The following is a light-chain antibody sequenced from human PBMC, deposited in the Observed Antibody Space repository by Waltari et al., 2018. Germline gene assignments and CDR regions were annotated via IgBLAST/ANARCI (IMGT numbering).Light chain of an antibody. J-gene: IGKJ5*01. CDR1: QSVSSY. CDR3: QQYNNWPPL. CDR2: GAS. Sequence: IVMTQSPATLSVSPGERATLSCRASQSVSSYLGWYQRKPGQAPRLLSHGASTRATGIPARFSGSGSGAEFTLTISSLQSEYFAVYYCQQYNNWPPLFGQGTRLEIK. V-gene: IGKV3-15*01.